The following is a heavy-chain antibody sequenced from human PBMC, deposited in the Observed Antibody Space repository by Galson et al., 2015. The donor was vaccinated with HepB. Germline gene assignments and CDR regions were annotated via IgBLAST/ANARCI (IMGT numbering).Heavy chain of an antibody. D-gene: IGHD2-2*01. CDR1: GFTFSSYA. V-gene: IGHV3-23*01. CDR2: ISGSGGST. Sequence: SLRLSCAASGFTFSSYAMSWVRQAPGKGLEWVSAISGSGGSTYYADSVKGRFTISRDNSKNTLYLQMNSLRAEVTAVYYCAKDVVGGYPDYYYYYGMDVWGQGTTVTVSS. J-gene: IGHJ6*02. CDR3: AKDVVGGYPDYYYYYGMDV.